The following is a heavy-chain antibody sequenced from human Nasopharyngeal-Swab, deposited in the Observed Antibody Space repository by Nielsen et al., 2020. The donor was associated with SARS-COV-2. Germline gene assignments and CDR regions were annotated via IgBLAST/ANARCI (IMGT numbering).Heavy chain of an antibody. V-gene: IGHV4-39*07. CDR2: ILYSGTP. CDR1: GDSITSSRYY. Sequence: ARSLRLSCTVSGDSITSSRYYWAWIRQPPGKGLEWIVNILYSGTPYYNPSLKSRLTLSVDTSKHQFSLTLTSVTAADTAVYYCARVMRGYQLTWFDPWGQGILVTVSS. CDR3: ARVMRGYQLTWFDP. J-gene: IGHJ5*02. D-gene: IGHD1-1*01.